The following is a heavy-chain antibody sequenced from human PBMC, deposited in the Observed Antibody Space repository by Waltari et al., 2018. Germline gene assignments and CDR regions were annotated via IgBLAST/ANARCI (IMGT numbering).Heavy chain of an antibody. V-gene: IGHV3-15*01. CDR3: NTGGWYDP. CDR2: IRSKADGGTI. CDR1: GFTFTNAW. Sequence: EVQLVESGGGLVKPGGYLRPSCAASGFTFTNAWMVWVRQAPGKGLEGVGRIRSKADGGTIDYAAPVKGRFTISRDDSTKTMYLQMNSLKTEDTAVYYCNTGGWYDPWGQGTLVTVSS. J-gene: IGHJ5*02.